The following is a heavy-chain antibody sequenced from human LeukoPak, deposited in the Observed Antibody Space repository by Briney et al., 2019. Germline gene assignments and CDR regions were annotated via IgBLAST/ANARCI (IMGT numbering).Heavy chain of an antibody. CDR3: ASIAAAGNE. CDR1: GFTFSSYE. D-gene: IGHD6-13*01. CDR2: ISSSGTTK. Sequence: GGSLRLSCAASGFTFSSYEMNWVRQAPGKGLEWVSYISSSGTTKHYADSVKGRFTISRDNAKNSLYLQMNSLRAEDTAVYYCASIAAAGNEWGQGTLVTVSS. V-gene: IGHV3-48*03. J-gene: IGHJ4*02.